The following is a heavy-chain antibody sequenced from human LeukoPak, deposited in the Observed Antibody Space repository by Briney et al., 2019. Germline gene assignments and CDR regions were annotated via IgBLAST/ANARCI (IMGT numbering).Heavy chain of an antibody. V-gene: IGHV4-59*08. J-gene: IGHJ5*02. CDR3: ARHPASHASSWYPSFDP. CDR2: IYYSGTT. Sequence: SETLSLTCTVSGGSISSSYWSWIRQPPGKGLEWIGYIYYSGTTGYNPSLRSRVTISVDTSKNQFSLRLSSVTAADTAMYFCARHPASHASSWYPSFDPWGQGTLVTVSS. D-gene: IGHD6-13*01. CDR1: GGSISSSY.